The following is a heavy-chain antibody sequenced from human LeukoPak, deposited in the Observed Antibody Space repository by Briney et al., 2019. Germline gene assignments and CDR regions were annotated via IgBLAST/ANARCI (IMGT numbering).Heavy chain of an antibody. J-gene: IGHJ4*02. D-gene: IGHD3-9*01. CDR3: VRVSAAIRYFDWLLLG. CDR2: IYSGGST. V-gene: IGHV3-66*01. Sequence: PGGSLRLSCAASGFTVISNYMSWVRQAPGKGLEWVSIIYSGGSTYYADSVKGRFTISTDNSKSTLYLQMNSLRAEDTAVYYFVRVSAAIRYFDWLLLGWGQGTLVTVSS. CDR1: GFTVISNY.